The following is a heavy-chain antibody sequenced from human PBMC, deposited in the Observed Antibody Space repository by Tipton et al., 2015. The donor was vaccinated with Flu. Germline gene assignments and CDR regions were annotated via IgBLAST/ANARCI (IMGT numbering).Heavy chain of an antibody. CDR1: GGSVTSDGYY. CDR3: ARARIYQGADS. CDR2: IYISGST. D-gene: IGHD2-2*01. V-gene: IGHV4-61*02. Sequence: TLSLTCTVSGGSVTSDGYYWNWLRQPAGKALEWIGRIYISGSTNYNPSLRGRVGISLDTSKNQFSLKLNSVTAADSAIYYCARARIYQGADSWGQGTLVTVSS. J-gene: IGHJ4*02.